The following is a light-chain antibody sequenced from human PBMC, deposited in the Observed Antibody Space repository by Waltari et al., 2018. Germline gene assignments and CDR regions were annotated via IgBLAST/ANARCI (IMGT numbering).Light chain of an antibody. CDR3: QQGNSFPPT. Sequence: DIQMTQSPSSESAFVGERVTITCRASQDISSWLAWYQQKPGKAPKLLIYSTSALQSGVPSRFSGSGSGTDFTLTINSLQPEDFATYYCQQGNSFPPTFGQGTKVEIK. CDR1: QDISSW. V-gene: IGKV1-12*01. J-gene: IGKJ1*01. CDR2: STS.